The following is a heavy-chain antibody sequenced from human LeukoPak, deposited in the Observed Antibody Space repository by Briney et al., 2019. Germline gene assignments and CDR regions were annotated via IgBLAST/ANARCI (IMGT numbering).Heavy chain of an antibody. D-gene: IGHD3-22*01. V-gene: IGHV3-33*01. J-gene: IGHJ1*01. CDR3: ATEPTYYYDSSGSRRYFQH. Sequence: GRSLRLSCAASGFTFSHYGMHWVRQAPGKGLEWVAVIWNDGTNRYYGDSVKGRFTISRDNAKNSLYLQMSSLRAEDTAVFYCATEPTYYYDSSGSRRYFQHWGQGTLVTVSS. CDR2: IWNDGTNR. CDR1: GFTFSHYG.